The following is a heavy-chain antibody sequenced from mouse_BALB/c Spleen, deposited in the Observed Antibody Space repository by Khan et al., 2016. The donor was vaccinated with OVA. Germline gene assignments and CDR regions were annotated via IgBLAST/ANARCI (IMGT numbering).Heavy chain of an antibody. D-gene: IGHD4-1*01. V-gene: IGHV3-2*02. Sequence: EVQLQESGPGLVKPSQSLSLTCTVTGYSITSDCAWNWIRQFPGNKLEWMGYISYSGTTSYNPSLKSRISVTRDTSKHQFFLELNSVTAEDSATYYCASSSSWVLDYWGQGTTLTVSS. CDR2: ISYSGTT. J-gene: IGHJ2*01. CDR3: ASSSSWVLDY. CDR1: GYSITSDCA.